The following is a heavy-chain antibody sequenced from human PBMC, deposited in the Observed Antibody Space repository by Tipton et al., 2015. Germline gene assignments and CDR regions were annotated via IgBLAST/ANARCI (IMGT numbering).Heavy chain of an antibody. CDR2: INSRSSTI. CDR1: GFTFSDYY. V-gene: IGHV3-11*01. CDR3: AREDFTDFDY. Sequence: SLRLSCAASGFTFSDYYMSWIRQAPGKGLEWVSYINSRSSTIYYADSVKGRFTISRDNAKNSLYLQMNSLRAEDTAVYYCAREDFTDFDYWGQGTLVTVSS. D-gene: IGHD2/OR15-2a*01. J-gene: IGHJ4*02.